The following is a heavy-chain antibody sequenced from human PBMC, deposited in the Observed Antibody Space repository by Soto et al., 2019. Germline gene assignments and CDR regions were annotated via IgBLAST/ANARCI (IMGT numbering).Heavy chain of an antibody. J-gene: IGHJ4*02. CDR3: AKGESGTTPPYYFDH. Sequence: LSCAASGFTFSSFSMNWVRKAPGKGLDWVSSISGDSGRRDYSDSVEGRFTISRDNSKKTLYLEMIGLRPEDTAIYYCAKGESGTTPPYYFDHWGQGVMVTVSS. V-gene: IGHV3-23*01. D-gene: IGHD3-10*01. CDR2: ISGDSGRR. CDR1: GFTFSSFS.